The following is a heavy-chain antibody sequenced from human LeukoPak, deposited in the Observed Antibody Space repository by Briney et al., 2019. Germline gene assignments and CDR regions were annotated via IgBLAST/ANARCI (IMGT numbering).Heavy chain of an antibody. Sequence: ASVKVSCKASGYTFTSYYMHWVRQAPGQGLEWMGIINPSGGSTSYAQKFQGRVTMTRDTSTSTVYMELSSLRSEDTAVYYCARSTADYGDYLADGMDVWGQGTTVTVSS. CDR3: ARSTADYGDYLADGMDV. V-gene: IGHV1-46*01. CDR1: GYTFTSYY. CDR2: INPSGGST. D-gene: IGHD4-17*01. J-gene: IGHJ6*02.